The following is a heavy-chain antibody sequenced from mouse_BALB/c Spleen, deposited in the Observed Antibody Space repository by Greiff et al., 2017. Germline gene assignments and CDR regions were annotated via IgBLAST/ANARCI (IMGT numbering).Heavy chain of an antibody. Sequence: DVQLQESGPSLVKPSQTLSLTCSVTGDSITSGYWNWIRKFPGNKLEYMGYISYSGSTYYNPSLKSRISITRDTSKNQYYLQLNSVTTEDTATYYCARYGYDGVPWFAYWGQGTLVTVSA. D-gene: IGHD2-2*01. CDR1: GDSITSGY. V-gene: IGHV3-8*02. CDR3: ARYGYDGVPWFAY. J-gene: IGHJ3*01. CDR2: ISYSGST.